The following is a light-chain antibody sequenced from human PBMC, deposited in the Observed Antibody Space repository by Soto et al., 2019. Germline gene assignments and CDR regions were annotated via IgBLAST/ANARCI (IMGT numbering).Light chain of an antibody. Sequence: QAVVTQPPSVSGAPGQRVTISCTGSSSNIGAGYDVHWYQQLPGTAPKLLIYGNSNRPSGVPDRFSGSKSGTSASLAITGLQAEDEADYYCQSYDSSLRTPWVFGGGTKLTVL. V-gene: IGLV1-40*01. CDR1: SSNIGAGYD. J-gene: IGLJ3*02. CDR3: QSYDSSLRTPWV. CDR2: GNS.